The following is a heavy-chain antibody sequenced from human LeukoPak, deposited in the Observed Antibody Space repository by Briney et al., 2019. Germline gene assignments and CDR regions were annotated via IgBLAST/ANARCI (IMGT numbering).Heavy chain of an antibody. CDR1: GYSFTNYW. D-gene: IGHD6-19*01. J-gene: IGHJ5*02. CDR3: VRTSGWYSSWFDP. V-gene: IGHV5-51*01. Sequence: GESLKISCKGSGYSFTNYWIAWVRQMPGKGLEWMAIIYPGDSDTRYSPSFQGQVTISVDKSISTAYMQWSSLKASDTAIYYCVRTSGWYSSWFDPWGQGTLVTVSS. CDR2: IYPGDSDT.